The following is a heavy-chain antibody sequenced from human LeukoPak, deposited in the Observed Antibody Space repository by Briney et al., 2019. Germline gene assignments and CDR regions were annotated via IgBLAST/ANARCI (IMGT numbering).Heavy chain of an antibody. D-gene: IGHD5-12*01. J-gene: IGHJ4*02. V-gene: IGHV1-24*01. Sequence: ASVKVSCKVSGYTLTELSMHWVRQAPGKGLEWMGGFDPEDGETIYAQRFRGRVTMTEDTSTDTAYMELSSLRSEDTAVYYCATDADIVATGVFDYWGQGTLVTVSS. CDR3: ATDADIVATGVFDY. CDR1: GYTLTELS. CDR2: FDPEDGET.